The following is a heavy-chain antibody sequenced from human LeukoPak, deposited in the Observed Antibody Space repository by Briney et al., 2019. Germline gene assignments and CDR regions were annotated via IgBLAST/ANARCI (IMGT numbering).Heavy chain of an antibody. V-gene: IGHV3-30*01. D-gene: IGHD2-21*02. J-gene: IGHJ3*02. CDR1: GFTFSSYA. CDR3: ARDSVVTAILGAFDI. CDR2: ISYDGSNK. Sequence: GGSLRLSCAASGFTFSSYAMHWVRQAPGKGLEWVAVISYDGSNKYYADSVKGRFTISRDNSKNTLYLQMNSLRAEDTAVYYCARDSVVTAILGAFDIWGQGTMVTDSS.